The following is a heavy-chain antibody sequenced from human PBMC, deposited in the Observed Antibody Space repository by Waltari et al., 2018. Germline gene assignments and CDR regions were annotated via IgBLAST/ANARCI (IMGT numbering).Heavy chain of an antibody. V-gene: IGHV4-30-2*01. D-gene: IGHD6-13*01. CDR3: ARVLPAAGTVFDY. Sequence: QLQLQESGSGLVKPSQTLSLTCAVSGGSISSGGYSWSWIRQPPGKGLEWIGYIYHSVSTDYNPSLKCRVTISVDMSKNQFSLNLSSVTAADTAVYYCARVLPAAGTVFDYWGQGTLVTVSS. J-gene: IGHJ4*02. CDR2: IYHSVST. CDR1: GGSISSGGYS.